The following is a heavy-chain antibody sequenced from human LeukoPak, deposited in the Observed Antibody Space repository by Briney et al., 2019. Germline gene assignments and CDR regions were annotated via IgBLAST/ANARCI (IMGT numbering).Heavy chain of an antibody. J-gene: IGHJ4*02. V-gene: IGHV4-38-2*01. Sequence: PSGTLSLSCAVSGFSITSDFFWGWIRHPPEKGLEWIATSYDSCGIYFNASLKGRVTISLEASKDQFSLQLTSLTAADTAVYYCARNVTAGFFDYWGQGILVTVSS. CDR3: ARNVTAGFFDY. CDR1: GFSITSDFF. D-gene: IGHD1-1*01. CDR2: SYDSCGI.